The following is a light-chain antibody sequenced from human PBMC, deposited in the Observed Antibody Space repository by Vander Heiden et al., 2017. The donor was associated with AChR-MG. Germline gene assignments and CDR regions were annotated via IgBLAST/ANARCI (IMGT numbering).Light chain of an antibody. CDR2: RTS. CDR1: QGIRND. V-gene: IGKV1-17*01. J-gene: IGKJ1*01. Sequence: DIQMTQSPSSLSASVGDRVTITCRASQGIRNDLGWYQQKPGKAPTRLIFRTSKLQKGVPSRCSGSGSATEFTLTISSLQPEDFATYYCRQHNTYPWTFGQGTKVEIK. CDR3: RQHNTYPWT.